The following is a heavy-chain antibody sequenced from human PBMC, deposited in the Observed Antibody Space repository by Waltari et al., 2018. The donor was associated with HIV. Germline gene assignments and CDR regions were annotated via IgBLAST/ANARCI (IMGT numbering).Heavy chain of an antibody. CDR3: AREKSRASKWYGIFYYDA. J-gene: IGHJ5*02. CDR1: GGTFSGYY. V-gene: IGHV4-34*02. D-gene: IGHD2-15*01. Sequence: QVQLQQWGAGLLKPSETLSLTCAAYGGTFSGYYWTWIRQAPGKGLEWIGEINHSGKTNYNPSLKSRLTLSVDTSKNQVSLRMKSVTGADTAIYYCAREKSRASKWYGIFYYDAWGQGTLVSVPS. CDR2: INHSGKT.